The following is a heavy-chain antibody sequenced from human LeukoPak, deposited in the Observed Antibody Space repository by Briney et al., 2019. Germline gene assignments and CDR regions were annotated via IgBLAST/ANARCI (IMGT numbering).Heavy chain of an antibody. J-gene: IGHJ4*02. D-gene: IGHD3-10*01. Sequence: ASVKVSCKASGYTFTGSYIHWVRQAPGQGLEWMGWINPNVGGTNYAQKFQGRVTMTREMTISTVYMELSRLRSDDTAVYYCARDPVRFGDPRGSDFDSWGQGTLVTVSS. CDR3: ARDPVRFGDPRGSDFDS. V-gene: IGHV1-2*02. CDR2: INPNVGGT. CDR1: GYTFTGSY.